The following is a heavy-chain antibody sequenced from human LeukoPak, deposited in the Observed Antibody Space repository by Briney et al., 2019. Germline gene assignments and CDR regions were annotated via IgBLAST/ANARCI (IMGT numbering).Heavy chain of an antibody. J-gene: IGHJ4*02. CDR3: AKDAGATMIIVVNYFDY. CDR1: GFTFSSYG. CDR2: ISYDGSNK. Sequence: XRSLRLSCAASGFTFSSYGMHWVRQAPGKGLEWVAVISYDGSNKYYADSVKGRFTISRDNSKNTLYLQMNSLRAEDTAVYYCAKDAGATMIIVVNYFDYWGQGTLVTVSS. D-gene: IGHD3-22*01. V-gene: IGHV3-30*18.